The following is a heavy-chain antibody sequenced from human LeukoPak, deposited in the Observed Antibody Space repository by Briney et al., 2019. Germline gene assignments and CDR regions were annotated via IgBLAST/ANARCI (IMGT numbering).Heavy chain of an antibody. CDR2: IYYSGST. Sequence: SETLSLTCTVSGGSISSSSYYWGWIRQPPGKGLEWIGSIYYSGSTYYNPSLKSRVTISVDTSKNQLSLKLTSVTAADSAVYYCARLWSGGSSPDYWGQGTLVTVSS. CDR1: GGSISSSSYY. CDR3: ARLWSGGSSPDY. D-gene: IGHD2-15*01. V-gene: IGHV4-39*01. J-gene: IGHJ4*02.